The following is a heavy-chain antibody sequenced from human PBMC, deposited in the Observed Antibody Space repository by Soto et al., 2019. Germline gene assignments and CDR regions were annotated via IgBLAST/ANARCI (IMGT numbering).Heavy chain of an antibody. D-gene: IGHD4-17*01. CDR1: GFTFSTYG. Sequence: QVHLVESGGGEVQPGRSLTISCAASGFTFSTYGMHWVRQTPGKGLEWVAVISYDGTNKFYSDSVKGRFTISRDDFKTPLTLQMNSLRADDTAVYSCAKDLQSYGDYDYYCYGMDVWGLGTRVTVSS. CDR3: AKDLQSYGDYDYYCYGMDV. CDR2: ISYDGTNK. V-gene: IGHV3-30*18. J-gene: IGHJ6*02.